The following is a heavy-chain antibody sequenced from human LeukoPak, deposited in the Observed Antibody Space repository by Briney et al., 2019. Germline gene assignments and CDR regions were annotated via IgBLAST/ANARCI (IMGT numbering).Heavy chain of an antibody. CDR1: GYTFTSYG. V-gene: IGHV1-18*01. CDR3: ARDRGGSSSWYVDFDY. Sequence: ASVKVSCKASGYTFTSYGISWVRQAPGQGLEWMGWSSAYNGNTNYAQKLQGRVTMTTDTSTSTAYMELRSLRSDDTAVYYCARDRGGSSSWYVDFDYWGQGTLVTVSS. CDR2: SSAYNGNT. D-gene: IGHD6-13*01. J-gene: IGHJ4*02.